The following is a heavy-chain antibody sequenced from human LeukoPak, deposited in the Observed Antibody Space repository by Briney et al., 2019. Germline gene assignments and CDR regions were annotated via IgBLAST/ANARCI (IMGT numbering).Heavy chain of an antibody. CDR1: GGSISSSSYY. J-gene: IGHJ5*02. D-gene: IGHD2-15*01. Sequence: MSSETLSLTCTVSGGSISSSSYYWGWLRQPPGKGLEWIGSIYYSGSTYYNPSLKSRVTISVDTSKNQFSLKLSSVTAADTAVYYCARLEDWFDPWGQGTLVTVSS. V-gene: IGHV4-39*01. CDR2: IYYSGST. CDR3: ARLEDWFDP.